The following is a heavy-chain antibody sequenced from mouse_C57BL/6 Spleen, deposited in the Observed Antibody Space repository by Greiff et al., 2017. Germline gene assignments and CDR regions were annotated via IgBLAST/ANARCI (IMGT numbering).Heavy chain of an antibody. D-gene: IGHD2-4*01. Sequence: VQLQQSGPELVKPGASVKISCKASGYTFTDYYMNWVKQSHGKSLEWIGDINPNNGGTSYHQKFKGKATLTVDKSSSTAYMELRSLTSEDSAVYYCARLIYYDYDAYAMDYWGQGTSVTVSS. CDR2: INPNNGGT. V-gene: IGHV1-26*01. CDR3: ARLIYYDYDAYAMDY. J-gene: IGHJ4*01. CDR1: GYTFTDYY.